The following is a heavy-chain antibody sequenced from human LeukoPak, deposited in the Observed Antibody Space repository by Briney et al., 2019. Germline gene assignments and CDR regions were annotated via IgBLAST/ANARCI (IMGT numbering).Heavy chain of an antibody. CDR2: IGVDNTNI. V-gene: IGHV3-48*01. CDR1: GFTFSAYN. CDR3: ARDYYDSSGYYYGGH. Sequence: GGSLRLSCTASGFTFSAYNMNWVRQAPGRGLEWVSFIGVDNTNINYADSVKGRFTISRDDAKNSLYLQMNSLRAEDTAVYYCARDYYDSSGYYYGGHWGQGTLVTVSS. J-gene: IGHJ4*02. D-gene: IGHD3-22*01.